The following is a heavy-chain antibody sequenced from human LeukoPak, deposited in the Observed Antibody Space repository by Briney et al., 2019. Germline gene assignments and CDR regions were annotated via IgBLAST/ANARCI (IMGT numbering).Heavy chain of an antibody. Sequence: SVKVSCKASGGTFSSYAISWVRQAPGQGLEWMGGIIPIFGTANYAQKFQGRVTMTRDTSTSTVYMELSSLRSEDTAVYYCAREIGPIQLHLWGSAFDYWGQGTLVTVSS. J-gene: IGHJ4*02. V-gene: IGHV1-69*05. D-gene: IGHD5-24*01. CDR2: IIPIFGTA. CDR1: GGTFSSYA. CDR3: AREIGPIQLHLWGSAFDY.